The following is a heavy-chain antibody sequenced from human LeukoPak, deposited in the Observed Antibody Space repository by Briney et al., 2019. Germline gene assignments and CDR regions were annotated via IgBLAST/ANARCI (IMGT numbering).Heavy chain of an antibody. D-gene: IGHD5-18*01. Sequence: PGGSLRLSCAASGFTFSSYWMHWVRQAPGKGLLWVSRINSDASSTSYADSVKGRFTISRDNAKNTLYLQMNSLRAEDTAVYYCARGGSDTAMAHDYWGQGTLVTVSS. J-gene: IGHJ4*02. CDR3: ARGGSDTAMAHDY. V-gene: IGHV3-74*01. CDR2: INSDASST. CDR1: GFTFSSYW.